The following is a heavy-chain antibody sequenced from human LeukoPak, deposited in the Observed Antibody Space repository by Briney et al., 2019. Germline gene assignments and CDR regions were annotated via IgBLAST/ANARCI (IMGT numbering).Heavy chain of an antibody. J-gene: IGHJ4*02. D-gene: IGHD6-13*01. CDR1: GYSFTSYW. V-gene: IGHV5-51*01. CDR3: ARIRAIAAAGTQTYYFDY. Sequence: GGSLRLSCKGSGYSFTSYWIGWVRQMPGKGLEWMGIIYPGDSDTRYSPSFQGRVTISADKSISTAYLQWSSLKASDTAMYYCARIRAIAAAGTQTYYFDYWGQGTLVTVSS. CDR2: IYPGDSDT.